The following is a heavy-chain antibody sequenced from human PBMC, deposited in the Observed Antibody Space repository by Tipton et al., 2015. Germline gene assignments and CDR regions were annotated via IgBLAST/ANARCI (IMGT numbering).Heavy chain of an antibody. CDR2: ISNHGGKK. D-gene: IGHD1-1*01. V-gene: IGHV3-30*03. CDR3: GRGGVFSNNWYPFDY. J-gene: IGHJ4*02. Sequence: SLRLSCAASGFRFNDYAMNWVRQAPGKGLEWVALISNHGGKKYYGDSVKGRFTVSRDNAKNSLDLQMNSLRVEDTAVYYCGRGGVFSNNWYPFDYWGQGTLVTVSS. CDR1: GFRFNDYA.